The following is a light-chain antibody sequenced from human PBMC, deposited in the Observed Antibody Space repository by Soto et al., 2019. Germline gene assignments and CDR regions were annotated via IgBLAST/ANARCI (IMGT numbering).Light chain of an antibody. CDR3: HQYSNTCRT. Sequence: EVVIIQSLATLSLSPWERATLSSSARRSIGSNLAWYQQKPGQAPRLLIYHTSTRATGVPARFSGSGSGTEFTLTISNLQAEDSAVYHCHQYSNTCRTFGQGTKVDIK. V-gene: IGKV3-15*01. J-gene: IGKJ1*01. CDR2: HTS. CDR1: RSIGSN.